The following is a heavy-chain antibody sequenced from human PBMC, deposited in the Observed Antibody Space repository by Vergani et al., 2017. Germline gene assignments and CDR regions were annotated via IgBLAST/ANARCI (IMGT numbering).Heavy chain of an antibody. V-gene: IGHV1-69*06. CDR3: ARAGTISMMTRTCWYCMDV. CDR1: GCTFSSYA. D-gene: IGHD3-9*01. CDR2: IIPIFGTA. J-gene: IGHJ6*03. Sequence: QVQLVQSGAEVKKPGSSVKVSCKASGCTFSSYAISWVRQAPGQGLEWMGGIIPIFGTANYAQKVKGRVTITADKSKSTAYMELSSLRSEDTAVYYCARAGTISMMTRTCWYCMDVWGKGTTVTVSS.